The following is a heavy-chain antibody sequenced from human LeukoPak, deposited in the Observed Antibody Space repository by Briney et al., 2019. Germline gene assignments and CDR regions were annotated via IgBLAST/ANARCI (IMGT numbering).Heavy chain of an antibody. CDR1: GYSISSGYY. V-gene: IGHV4-38-2*02. J-gene: IGHJ4*02. CDR2: IYHSGST. CDR3: ASPLHVHTAMVPIDY. Sequence: SETLSLTCTVSGYSISSGYYWGWIRQPPGKGLEWIGSIYHSGSTYYNPSLKSRVTISVDTSKNQFSLKLSSVTAAVTAVYYCASPLHVHTAMVPIDYWGQGTLVTVSS. D-gene: IGHD5-18*01.